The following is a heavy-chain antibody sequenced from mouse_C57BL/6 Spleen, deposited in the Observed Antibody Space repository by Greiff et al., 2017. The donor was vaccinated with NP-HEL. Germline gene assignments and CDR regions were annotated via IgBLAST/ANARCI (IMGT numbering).Heavy chain of an antibody. J-gene: IGHJ1*03. CDR2: IDPSDSYT. CDR1: GYTFTSYW. V-gene: IGHV1-59*01. CDR3: ARPLIITTVDHWYFDV. Sequence: QVQLQQPGAELVRPGTSVKLSCKASGYTFTSYWMHWVKQRPGQGLEWIGVIDPSDSYTNYNQKFKGKATLTVDTSSSTAYMQLSSLTSEDSAVYYCARPLIITTVDHWYFDVWGTGTTVTVSS. D-gene: IGHD1-1*01.